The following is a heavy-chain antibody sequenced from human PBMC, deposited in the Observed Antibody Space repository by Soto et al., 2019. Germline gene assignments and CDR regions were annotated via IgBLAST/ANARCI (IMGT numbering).Heavy chain of an antibody. CDR3: ARDLYYYGSGSYYRTYYYYGMDV. D-gene: IGHD3-10*01. J-gene: IGHJ6*02. V-gene: IGHV3-30-3*01. Sequence: GGSLRLSCAASGFTFSSYAMHWFRQAPGKGLEWVAVISYDGSNKYYADSVKGRFTISRDNSKNTLYLQMNSLRAEDTAVYYCARDLYYYGSGSYYRTYYYYGMDVWGQGTTVTVSS. CDR1: GFTFSSYA. CDR2: ISYDGSNK.